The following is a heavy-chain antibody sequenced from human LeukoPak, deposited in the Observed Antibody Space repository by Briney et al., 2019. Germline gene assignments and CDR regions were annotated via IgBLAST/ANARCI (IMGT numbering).Heavy chain of an antibody. CDR2: IKQDGSEK. J-gene: IGHJ6*02. V-gene: IGHV3-7*03. Sequence: PGGSLRLSCAASGFTFSYYSMSWVRQAPGEGLEWVANIKQDGSEKYYVDSVKGRFTISRDNAKNSLYLQMSNLRAEDTAVYFCARGGGLDVWGQGATVTVSS. D-gene: IGHD3-16*01. CDR1: GFTFSYYS. CDR3: ARGGGLDV.